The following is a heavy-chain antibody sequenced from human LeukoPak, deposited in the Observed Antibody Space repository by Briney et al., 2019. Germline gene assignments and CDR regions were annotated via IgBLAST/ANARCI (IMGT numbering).Heavy chain of an antibody. CDR2: IWYDGSNE. V-gene: IGHV3-33*01. D-gene: IGHD5-18*01. Sequence: GRSLRLSCAASGFTFSSYGMHWVRQAPGKGLEWVAVIWYDGSNEYYADSVKGRFTISRDNSKNTLYLQMNSLRAEDTAVYYCAGGITRDTAMVTPWFDPWGQGTLVTVSS. J-gene: IGHJ5*02. CDR3: AGGITRDTAMVTPWFDP. CDR1: GFTFSSYG.